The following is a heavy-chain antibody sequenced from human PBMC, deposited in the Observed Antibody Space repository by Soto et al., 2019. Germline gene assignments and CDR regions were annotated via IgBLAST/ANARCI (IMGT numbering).Heavy chain of an antibody. D-gene: IGHD3-16*01. CDR3: ARDKGWGAFDY. J-gene: IGHJ4*02. CDR1: GFTFSNSW. CDR2: IKPDGSET. Sequence: EVQLVESGGGLVQPGGSLRLSCAAFGFTFSNSWMSWVRQAPGKGLEWVALIKPDGSETYYVDSLRGRFTISKDNAKDSLYLQVNSLRAEDTAVYYCARDKGWGAFDYWGQGTLVTVSS. V-gene: IGHV3-7*01.